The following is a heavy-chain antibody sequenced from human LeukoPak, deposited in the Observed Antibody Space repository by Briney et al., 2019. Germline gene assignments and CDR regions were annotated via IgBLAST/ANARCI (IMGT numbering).Heavy chain of an antibody. CDR2: ISGSSSYT. CDR3: ARDIAYSSGYYA. J-gene: IGHJ5*02. CDR1: GFTFSVYS. V-gene: IGHV3-21*01. Sequence: PGGSLRLSCAASGFTFSVYSMNWFRQAPGKWLEWVSFISGSSSYTFYADSVKGRFTISRDNAKRSLYLQMNSLRAEDTAVYYCARDIAYSSGYYAWGQGTLVTVSS. D-gene: IGHD6-19*01.